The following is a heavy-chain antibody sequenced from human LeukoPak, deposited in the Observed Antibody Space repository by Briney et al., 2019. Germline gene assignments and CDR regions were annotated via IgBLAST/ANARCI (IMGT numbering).Heavy chain of an antibody. D-gene: IGHD3-3*01. J-gene: IGHJ4*02. CDR1: GGSISSRNYY. Sequence: SETLSLTCTVSGGSISSRNYYWGWIRRPPGRGLEWIGSLFYSGRNYYNPSLESRVSIIEDTSKNQFSLKVNSVTAADTGVYYCVRHASGITIYDAAPDYWGQGTLVTVSS. CDR3: VRHASGITIYDAAPDY. CDR2: LFYSGRN. V-gene: IGHV4-39*01.